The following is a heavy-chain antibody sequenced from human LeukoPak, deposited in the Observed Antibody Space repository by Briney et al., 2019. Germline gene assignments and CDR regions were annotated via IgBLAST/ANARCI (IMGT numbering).Heavy chain of an antibody. CDR3: ARDFRAGAYCGGDCYSTVEGGYYYGMDV. J-gene: IGHJ6*02. D-gene: IGHD2-21*02. CDR2: ISAYNGNT. Sequence: ASVKVSCKASGYTFTSYGISWVRQAPGQGLEWMGWISAYNGNTNYAQKLQGRVTMTTDTSTSTAYMELRSLRSDDTAVYYCARDFRAGAYCGGDCYSTVEGGYYYGMDVWGQGTTVTVSS. CDR1: GYTFTSYG. V-gene: IGHV1-18*01.